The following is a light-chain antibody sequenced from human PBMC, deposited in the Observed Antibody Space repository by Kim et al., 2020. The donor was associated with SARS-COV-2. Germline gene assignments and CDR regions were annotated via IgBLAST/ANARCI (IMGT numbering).Light chain of an antibody. Sequence: AKLTGALRSGHNSSTDAWHQEQPEKGPGFLMRLNSEGSQLKGDRIPERCSGSSPGAELYLTTSSRQSKDEADYYCQTWGTGSWVFGGGTQLTVL. V-gene: IGLV4-69*01. CDR2: LNSEGSQ. CDR3: QTWGTGSWV. CDR1: SGHNSST. J-gene: IGLJ3*02.